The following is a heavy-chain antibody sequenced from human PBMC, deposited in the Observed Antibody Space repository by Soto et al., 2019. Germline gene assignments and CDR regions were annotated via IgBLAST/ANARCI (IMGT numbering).Heavy chain of an antibody. Sequence: QVQLVQSGAEVKRPGASVKVSCKASGYTFGNYGIHWVRQAPGQRPEWMGWINAGNRNTKYSPRFQDRVTITRDTYASTAYMEVSRLTYEDTAVYFCARDSAVAGNINFDYWGQGTLVIGSS. D-gene: IGHD6-19*01. J-gene: IGHJ4*02. CDR2: INAGNRNT. V-gene: IGHV1-3*01. CDR1: GYTFGNYG. CDR3: ARDSAVAGNINFDY.